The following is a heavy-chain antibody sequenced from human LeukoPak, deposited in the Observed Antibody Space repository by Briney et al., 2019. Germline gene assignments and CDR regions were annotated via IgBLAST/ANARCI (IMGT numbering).Heavy chain of an antibody. CDR1: EFSVGSNY. V-gene: IGHV3-30*18. CDR3: AKGRITMVRGVAMDV. J-gene: IGHJ6*03. CDR2: ISYDGTNK. Sequence: PGGSLRLSCAASEFSVGSNYMTWVRQAPGKGLEWVAVISYDGTNKYYADSVKGRFTISRNNSNNTLYLQMNSLRAEDTAVYYCAKGRITMVRGVAMDVWGKGTTVTVSS. D-gene: IGHD3-10*01.